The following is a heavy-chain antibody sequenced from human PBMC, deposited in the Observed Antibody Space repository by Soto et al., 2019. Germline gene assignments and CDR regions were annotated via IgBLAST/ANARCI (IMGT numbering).Heavy chain of an antibody. V-gene: IGHV4-61*01. CDR2: IHYSGST. CDR3: ARAWAHLYFAY. Sequence: NPSETLSLTCTVSGGSVSSTSYYWTWIRQPPGKGLEWIGYIHYSGSTNYNPSLQSRVTISVDTSKNHFSLELTSVTAADTAVYYCARAWAHLYFAYWGQGALGTLSA. D-gene: IGHD1-26*01. J-gene: IGHJ4*02. CDR1: GGSVSSTSYY.